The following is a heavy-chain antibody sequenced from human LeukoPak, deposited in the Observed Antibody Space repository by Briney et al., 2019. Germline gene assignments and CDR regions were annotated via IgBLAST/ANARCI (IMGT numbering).Heavy chain of an antibody. CDR3: ARHHRGYGSGWYIWYFDL. CDR1: GGSISSYY. J-gene: IGHJ2*01. CDR2: IYYSGNT. D-gene: IGHD6-19*01. V-gene: IGHV4-59*08. Sequence: PSETLSLTCTVSGGSISSYYWSWIRQPPGKGLEWIGYIYYSGNTNYNPSLKSRVTISVDTSKNQFSLKLSSVTAADTAVYYCARHHRGYGSGWYIWYFDLWGRGTLVTVSS.